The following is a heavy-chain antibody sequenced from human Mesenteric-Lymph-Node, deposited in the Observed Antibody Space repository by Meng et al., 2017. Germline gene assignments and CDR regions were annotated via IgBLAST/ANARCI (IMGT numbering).Heavy chain of an antibody. Sequence: GESLKISCAASGFTFSSYAMSWVRQAPGKGLEWVSAISGSGGSTYYADSVKGRFTISRDNSKNTLYLQMNSLRAEDTAVYYCAKDEPNYGDYDSIGYFDLWGRGTLVTVSS. D-gene: IGHD4-17*01. CDR2: ISGSGGST. J-gene: IGHJ2*01. CDR1: GFTFSSYA. CDR3: AKDEPNYGDYDSIGYFDL. V-gene: IGHV3-23*01.